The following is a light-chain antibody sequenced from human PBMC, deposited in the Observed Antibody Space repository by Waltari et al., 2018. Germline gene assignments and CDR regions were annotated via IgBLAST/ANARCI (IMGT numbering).Light chain of an antibody. V-gene: IGLV2-23*01. J-gene: IGLJ3*02. CDR1: SSDVGSYNL. CDR3: CSYAGSLTWV. CDR2: EGN. Sequence: QSALTQPASVSGSPGQSIAISCTGTSSDVGSYNLFSWYQQDPGNAPKLMIYEGNKRPSGVSNRFPASTSGTTASLTVSGLQAEDEADYYCCSYAGSLTWVFGGGTKVTVL.